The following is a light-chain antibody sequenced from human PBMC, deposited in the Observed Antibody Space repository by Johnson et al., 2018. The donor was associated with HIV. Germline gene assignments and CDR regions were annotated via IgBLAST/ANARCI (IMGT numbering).Light chain of an antibody. CDR2: ENN. CDR3: GTWDSSLSAYV. J-gene: IGLJ1*01. CDR1: SSNIGNNY. Sequence: QSVLTQPPSVSAAPGQKVTISCSGSSSNIGNNYVSWYQQLPGTAPKLLICENNKRPSGIPDRFSGSKSGTSATLGITGLQTGDEADYYCGTWDSSLSAYVFGTGTKVTFL. V-gene: IGLV1-51*02.